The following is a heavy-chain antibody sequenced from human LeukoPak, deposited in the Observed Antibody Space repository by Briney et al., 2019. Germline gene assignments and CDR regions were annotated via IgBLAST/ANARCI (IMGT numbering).Heavy chain of an antibody. D-gene: IGHD2-2*01. V-gene: IGHV4-34*01. Sequence: PSETLSLTCAVYGGSFSGYYWSWIRQPPGKGLEWIGEINHSGSTNYNPSLKSRVTISVDTSKNQFSLKLSSVTAADTAVYYCASRGIVVVPAATSTTFDYWGQGTLVTVSS. J-gene: IGHJ4*02. CDR2: INHSGST. CDR1: GGSFSGYY. CDR3: ASRGIVVVPAATSTTFDY.